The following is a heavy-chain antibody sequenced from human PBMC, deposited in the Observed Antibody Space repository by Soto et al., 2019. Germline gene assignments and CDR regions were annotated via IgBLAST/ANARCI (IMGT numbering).Heavy chain of an antibody. CDR1: GFTFSNYA. CDR2: ISGSGDNT. CDR3: AKDPLTVTPYFDY. Sequence: PGGSMRLSCAASGFTFSNYAMSWVRQAPGKGLEWVSTISGSGDNTDYVDSVKGRFTISRDNSKNTLYLQMNSLRAEDTAVYYCAKDPLTVTPYFDYWGQGTLVTVSS. D-gene: IGHD4-17*01. V-gene: IGHV3-23*01. J-gene: IGHJ4*02.